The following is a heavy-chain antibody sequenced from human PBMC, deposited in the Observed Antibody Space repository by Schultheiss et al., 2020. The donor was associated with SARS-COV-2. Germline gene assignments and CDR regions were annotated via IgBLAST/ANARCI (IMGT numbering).Heavy chain of an antibody. D-gene: IGHD5-24*01. J-gene: IGHJ4*02. CDR1: GDSIRGYF. CDR2: INHSGST. V-gene: IGHV4-34*10. Sequence: SETLSLTCTVSGDSIRGYFWTWIRQPPGKGLEWIGEINHSGSTNYNPSLKSRVTMSVSKSKNLFSLKLTSVTAADTAVYYCAREVVKRWLHFVPYCDYWGQGHLVTVSS. CDR3: AREVVKRWLHFVPYCDY.